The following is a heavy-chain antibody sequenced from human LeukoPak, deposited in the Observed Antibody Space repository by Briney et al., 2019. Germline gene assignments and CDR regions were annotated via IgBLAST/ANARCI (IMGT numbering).Heavy chain of an antibody. D-gene: IGHD6-13*01. CDR2: IGTAGGT. Sequence: GGSLRLSCAASGFTFSSYDMHWVRQATGKGLEWVSAIGTAGGTYYPGSVKGRFTISRENAKNSLYLQMNSLRAGDTAVYYCARAKYSSSWYLFDYWGQGTLVTVSS. V-gene: IGHV3-13*01. CDR3: ARAKYSSSWYLFDY. CDR1: GFTFSSYD. J-gene: IGHJ4*02.